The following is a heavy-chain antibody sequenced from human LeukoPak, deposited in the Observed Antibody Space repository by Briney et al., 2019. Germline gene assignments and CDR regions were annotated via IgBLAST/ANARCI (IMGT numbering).Heavy chain of an antibody. V-gene: IGHV4-59*12. CDR2: IYYSGST. CDR3: ARDHPDSSGYYYNAFDI. D-gene: IGHD3-22*01. CDR1: GGSISSYY. J-gene: IGHJ3*02. Sequence: SETLSLTRTVSGGSISSYYWSWIRQPPGKGLEWIGYIYYSGSTNYNPSLKSRVTISVDTSKNQFSLKLSSVTAADTAVYYCARDHPDSSGYYYNAFDIWGQGTMVTVSS.